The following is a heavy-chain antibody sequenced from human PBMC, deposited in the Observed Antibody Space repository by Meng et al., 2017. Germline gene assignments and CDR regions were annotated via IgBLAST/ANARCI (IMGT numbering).Heavy chain of an antibody. J-gene: IGHJ4*02. V-gene: IGHV4-39*01. CDR3: ARRRGGSGRDC. Sequence: QLQLQESGPGLVKPSETLSLTCTVSGGSVSSNGYYWDWVRQPPGKGLEWIGAIYHSGSTSYNPSLQSRLTMFVDTSKNQFSLMLTSVTATDTAVYYCARRRGGSGRDCWGQGTLVTVSS. CDR1: GGSVSSNGYY. CDR2: IYHSGST. D-gene: IGHD3-10*01.